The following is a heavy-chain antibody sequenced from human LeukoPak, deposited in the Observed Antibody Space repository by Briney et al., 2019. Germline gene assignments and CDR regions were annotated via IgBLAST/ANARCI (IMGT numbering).Heavy chain of an antibody. V-gene: IGHV1-2*02. Sequence: ASVKVSCKASGYTFTGYYMHWVRQAPGQGLEWMGWINPNSGGTKYAQKFQGRVTMTMDTSIRTAYMELSRLRSDDTAVYYCARGKYYYDSCGYLAYWGQGTLVTVSS. D-gene: IGHD3-22*01. CDR3: ARGKYYYDSCGYLAY. CDR1: GYTFTGYY. J-gene: IGHJ4*02. CDR2: INPNSGGT.